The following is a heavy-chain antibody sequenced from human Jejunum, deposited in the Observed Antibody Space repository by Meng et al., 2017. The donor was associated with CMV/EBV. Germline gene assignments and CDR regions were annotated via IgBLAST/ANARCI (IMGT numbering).Heavy chain of an antibody. CDR3: ARVMGEYYGIENAIDP. J-gene: IGHJ5*02. V-gene: IGHV1-18*01. D-gene: IGHD3-9*01. Sequence: SGYNSLGHGLTWVRQAPERGVEWMGWISAYTGDTNYPQKFQGRVTLTTNTSTSTAYMELRSLTSDDTAVYYCARVMGEYYGIENAIDPWGQGTLVTVSS. CDR2: ISAYTGDT. CDR1: GYNSLGHG.